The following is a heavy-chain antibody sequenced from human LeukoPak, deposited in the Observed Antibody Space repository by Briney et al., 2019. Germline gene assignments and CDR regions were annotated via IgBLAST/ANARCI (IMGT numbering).Heavy chain of an antibody. V-gene: IGHV1-2*02. Sequence: ASVKVSCKASGYSFTGYYIHWVRQAPGQGLEWMGWINPDGGVTKSAQNFQGRVTMTRDKSINTVYMELSGLTSDDTAVYYCARDGRGSRSSWFDPWGQGTLVIVSS. CDR3: ARDGRGSRSSWFDP. D-gene: IGHD3-10*01. CDR1: GYSFTGYY. J-gene: IGHJ5*02. CDR2: INPDGGVT.